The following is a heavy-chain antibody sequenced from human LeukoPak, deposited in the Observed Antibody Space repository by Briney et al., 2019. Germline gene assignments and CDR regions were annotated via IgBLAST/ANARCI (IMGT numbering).Heavy chain of an antibody. J-gene: IGHJ4*02. D-gene: IGHD2/OR15-2a*01. CDR3: ARDNFYSSDY. CDR1: GFIFVDYA. CDR2: IKQDGSEK. Sequence: GGSLRLSCTASGFIFVDYAMTWFRQAPGKGLEWVANIKQDGSEKYYVDSVKGRFTISRDNAKNSLYLQMNSLRAEDTAVYYCARDNFYSSDYWGQGTLVTVSS. V-gene: IGHV3-7*01.